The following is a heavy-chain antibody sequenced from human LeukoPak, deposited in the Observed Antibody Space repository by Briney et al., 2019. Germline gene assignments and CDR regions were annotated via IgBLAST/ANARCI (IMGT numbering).Heavy chain of an antibody. CDR1: GYSISSGYY. D-gene: IGHD2-2*02. J-gene: IGHJ1*01. CDR2: IYHSGST. CDR3: AVGYCSSTSCYREYFQH. V-gene: IGHV4-38-2*01. Sequence: SETLSLTCAVSGYSISSGYYWGWIRQPPGQGLEWIGTIYHSGSTYYNPSLKRRVTISVDTSQNQFSLKLSSVTAANTAVYYWAVGYCSSTSCYREYFQHWGQGTLVTVSS.